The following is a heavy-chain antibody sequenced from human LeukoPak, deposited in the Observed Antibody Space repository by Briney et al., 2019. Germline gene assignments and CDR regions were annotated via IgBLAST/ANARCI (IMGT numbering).Heavy chain of an antibody. CDR2: ISAYNGRT. V-gene: IGHV1-18*01. CDR3: ARGDCSSDTCYLPEYFQH. J-gene: IGHJ1*01. CDR1: GYTLISYS. D-gene: IGHD2-15*01. Sequence: ASVKVSCKASGYTLISYSISWVRQAPGQGLEWMGWISAYNGRTNYAQKLQGRVLMTTDTSTSTAYMELRSLRPDDTAVYYCARGDCSSDTCYLPEYFQHWGQGTLVTVSS.